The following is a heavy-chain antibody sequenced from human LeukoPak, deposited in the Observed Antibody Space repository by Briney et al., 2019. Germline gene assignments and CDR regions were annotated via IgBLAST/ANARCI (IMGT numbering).Heavy chain of an antibody. CDR3: ARAPFSDNAY. D-gene: IGHD2-8*01. CDR1: GFIFSSYW. V-gene: IGHV3-7*01. CDR2: IKQDGREM. J-gene: IGHJ4*02. Sequence: GGSPRLSCAASGFIFSSYWMSWVRQAPGKGLEWVANIKQDGREMYYVDSVKGRFTISRDNAKNSLYLQMNSLRAEDTAVYYCARAPFSDNAYWGQGTPVTVSS.